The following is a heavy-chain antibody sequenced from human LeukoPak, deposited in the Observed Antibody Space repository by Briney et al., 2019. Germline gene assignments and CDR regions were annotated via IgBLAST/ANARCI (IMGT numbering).Heavy chain of an antibody. J-gene: IGHJ4*02. D-gene: IGHD5/OR15-5a*01. V-gene: IGHV4-59*01. CDR2: IYYSGST. Sequence: SETLSLTCTVSGGSISSYYWSWIRQPPGKGLEWIGYIYYSGSTNYNPSLKSRVTISVDTSKNQFSLKLGSVTAADTAVYYCARAKSTRLGYFDYWGQGTLVTVSS. CDR1: GGSISSYY. CDR3: ARAKSTRLGYFDY.